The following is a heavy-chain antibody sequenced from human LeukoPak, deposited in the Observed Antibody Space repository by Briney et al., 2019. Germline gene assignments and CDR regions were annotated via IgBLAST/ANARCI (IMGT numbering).Heavy chain of an antibody. CDR3: ARGRRRIGAFDI. D-gene: IGHD2-21*01. CDR1: GGSISSGGYS. Sequence: PSETLSLTCAVSGGSISSGGYSWSWIRQPPGKGLEWIGYIYYSGSTYYNPSLKSRVTISVDTSKNQFSLKLSSVTAADTAVYYCARGRRRIGAFDIWGQGTMVTVSS. CDR2: IYYSGST. J-gene: IGHJ3*02. V-gene: IGHV4-30-4*07.